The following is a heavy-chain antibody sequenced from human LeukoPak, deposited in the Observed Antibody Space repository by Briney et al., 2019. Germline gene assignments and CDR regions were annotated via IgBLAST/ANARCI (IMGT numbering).Heavy chain of an antibody. CDR1: GYSFSNYG. D-gene: IGHD6-13*01. CDR3: ARDGYSARFDP. CDR2: INPKSGDT. V-gene: IGHV1-2*02. J-gene: IGHJ5*02. Sequence: RASVKVSCKASGYSFSNYGINWVRQAPGQGLEWMGWINPKSGDTKYAQKFQGRVTMTRDTSISTAYMGLSRLRSDDTAVYYCARDGYSARFDPWGQGTLVTVSS.